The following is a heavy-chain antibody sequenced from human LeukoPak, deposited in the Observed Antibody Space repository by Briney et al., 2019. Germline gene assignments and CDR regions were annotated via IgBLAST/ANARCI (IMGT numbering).Heavy chain of an antibody. J-gene: IGHJ4*02. Sequence: SQTLSLTCTVSGGSISSGDYHWSWIRQPPGKGLEWIGYIYYSGTTYYNPSLKSRVTISVDTSENQFSLKLSSVTAEDTAVYCCARTHSGYNSRLDYWGQGTQVTVSS. D-gene: IGHD5-12*01. V-gene: IGHV4-30-4*08. CDR2: IYYSGTT. CDR3: ARTHSGYNSRLDY. CDR1: GGSISSGDYH.